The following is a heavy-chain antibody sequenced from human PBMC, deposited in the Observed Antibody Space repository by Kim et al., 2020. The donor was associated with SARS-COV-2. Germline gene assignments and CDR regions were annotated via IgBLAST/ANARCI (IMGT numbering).Heavy chain of an antibody. V-gene: IGHV3-48*03. CDR3: TRDNNQVADFDS. CDR1: GFTFNNYD. CDR2: IHSSGSST. J-gene: IGHJ4*02. D-gene: IGHD5-12*01. Sequence: GGSLRLSCAASGFTFNNYDMNWVRQAPGKGLEWVSYIHSSGSSTEYADSVRGRFTISRDNARKSLYLQMNSLRADDTALYYCTRDNNQVADFDSWGQGTL.